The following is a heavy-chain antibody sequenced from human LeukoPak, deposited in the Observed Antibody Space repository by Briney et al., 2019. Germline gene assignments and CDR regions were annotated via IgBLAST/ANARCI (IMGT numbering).Heavy chain of an antibody. D-gene: IGHD5/OR15-5a*01. CDR2: LRSSGSTI. CDR1: GFGLNSYS. J-gene: IGHJ1*01. V-gene: IGHV3-48*02. CDR3: TRDPDGRVS. Sequence: PGGSLSLSSAAYGFGLNSYSMNWVRQAPGKGLEWVAYLRSSGSTIYYADSVKGRFTISRATAKNSLYLQRNSLRDEETAVYYCTRDPDGRVSWGQGTPGTVSS.